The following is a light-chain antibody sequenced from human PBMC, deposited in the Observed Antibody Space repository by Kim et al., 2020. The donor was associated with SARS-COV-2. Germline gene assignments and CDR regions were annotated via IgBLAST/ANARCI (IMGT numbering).Light chain of an antibody. Sequence: DIQMTQSPSSLSAFVGDRVTITCQASQDISNFLNWYQQKPGKPPKLLIYDASTLETGVPSRFSGSGSVTDFTFTINSLQPEDIATYYCQQYDNLPHTFGQGTKLEI. CDR2: DAS. V-gene: IGKV1-33*01. CDR3: QQYDNLPHT. CDR1: QDISNF. J-gene: IGKJ2*01.